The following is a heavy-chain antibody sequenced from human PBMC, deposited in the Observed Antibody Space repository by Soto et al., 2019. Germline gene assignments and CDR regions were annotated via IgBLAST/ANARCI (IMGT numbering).Heavy chain of an antibody. J-gene: IGHJ6*02. CDR3: AKDGGASRSYQTGAHYYYYGMDL. V-gene: IGHV3-30*18. D-gene: IGHD1-26*01. Sequence: PGGSLRLSCAASGFTFSSYGMHWVRQAPGKGLEWVAVISYDGSNKYYADSVKGRFTISRDNSKNTLYLQMNSLRAEDTAVYYCAKDGGASRSYQTGAHYYYYGMDLWGQGTTVTVSS. CDR2: ISYDGSNK. CDR1: GFTFSSYG.